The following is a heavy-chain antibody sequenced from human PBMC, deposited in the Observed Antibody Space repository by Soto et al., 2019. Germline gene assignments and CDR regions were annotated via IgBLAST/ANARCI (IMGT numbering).Heavy chain of an antibody. CDR2: IWYDGSNK. J-gene: IGHJ6*02. CDR3: ARDHRYYDYVWGSYRYPPYYGMDV. CDR1: GFTFSSYG. V-gene: IGHV3-33*01. Sequence: PGGSLRLSCAESGFTFSSYGMHWVRQAPGKGLEWVAVIWYDGSNKYYADSVKGRFTISRDNSKNTLYLQMNSLRAEDTAVYYCARDHRYYDYVWGSYRYPPYYGMDVWGQGSTVIVSS. D-gene: IGHD3-16*02.